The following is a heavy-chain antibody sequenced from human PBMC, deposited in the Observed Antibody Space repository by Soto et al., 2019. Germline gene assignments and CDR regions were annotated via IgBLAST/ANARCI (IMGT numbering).Heavy chain of an antibody. CDR3: ARRKSVVVPAAMSRYNWFDP. V-gene: IGHV4-34*01. CDR2: INHSGST. CDR1: GGTFSCYY. D-gene: IGHD2-2*01. Sequence: SETLSLTCAVYGGTFSCYYLSWIRQPPGKGLEWIGEINHSGSTNYNPSLKSRVTISVDTSKNQFSLKLSSVTAADTAVYYCARRKSVVVPAAMSRYNWFDPWGQGTLVTVSS. J-gene: IGHJ5*02.